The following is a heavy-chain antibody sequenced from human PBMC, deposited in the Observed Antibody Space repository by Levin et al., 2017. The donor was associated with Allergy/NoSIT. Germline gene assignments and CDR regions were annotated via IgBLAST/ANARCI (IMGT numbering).Heavy chain of an antibody. CDR1: GFTFDTYW. Sequence: GESLKISCAASGFTFDTYWMTWVRRAPGKGLVWVANINRDGSEKYYLESVRGRFTISRDNTKNSLFLQMNSLGVEDTAVYYCARGGVSFAEASEWGQGTLVTVSS. CDR3: ARGGVSFAEASE. CDR2: INRDGSEK. D-gene: IGHD3-3*01. V-gene: IGHV3-7*01. J-gene: IGHJ4*02.